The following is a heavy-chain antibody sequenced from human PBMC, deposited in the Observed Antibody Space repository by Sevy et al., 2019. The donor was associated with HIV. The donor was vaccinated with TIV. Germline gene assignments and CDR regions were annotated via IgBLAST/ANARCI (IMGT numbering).Heavy chain of an antibody. CDR2: IWFDGSNI. J-gene: IGHJ4*02. V-gene: IGHV3-33*01. CDR3: ARERTYLFDY. CDR1: GFTFGSYG. Sequence: GSLRLSCVASGFTFGSYGMLWVRQAPGKGLGGVADIWFDGSNIHYADSVRGRFTISRDNSKNTLSLQMSSLRAEDTAVYYCARERTYLFDYCGQGTLVTVSS.